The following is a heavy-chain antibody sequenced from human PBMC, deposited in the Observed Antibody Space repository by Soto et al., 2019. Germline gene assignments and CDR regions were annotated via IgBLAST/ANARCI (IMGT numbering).Heavy chain of an antibody. J-gene: IGHJ1*01. D-gene: IGHD2-15*01. CDR2: ISGSGGST. CDR3: AKAPEGCSGGSCDSEYFQH. Sequence: EVQLLESGGGLVQPGGSLRLSCAASGFTFSSYAMSWVRQAAGKGLEWVSAISGSGGSTYYADSVKGRFTISRDNSKNTLYLQMNSLRAEDTAVYYCAKAPEGCSGGSCDSEYFQHWGQGTLVTVSS. CDR1: GFTFSSYA. V-gene: IGHV3-23*01.